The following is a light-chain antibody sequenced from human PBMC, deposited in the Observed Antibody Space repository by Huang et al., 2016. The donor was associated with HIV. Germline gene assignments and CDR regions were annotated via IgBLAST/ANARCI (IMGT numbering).Light chain of an antibody. CDR3: QQSNDWPLT. CDR2: GAS. CDR1: HNINNK. J-gene: IGKJ4*01. V-gene: IGKV3-15*01. Sequence: EIVMTQSPGTLSVSPGERATLSCMASHNINNKLAWYQQKPGQAPRLFIYGASTRATGIPARFSGSGSGTEFTLTISSLQSEDFAVYYCQQSNDWPLTFGGGTKVEIK.